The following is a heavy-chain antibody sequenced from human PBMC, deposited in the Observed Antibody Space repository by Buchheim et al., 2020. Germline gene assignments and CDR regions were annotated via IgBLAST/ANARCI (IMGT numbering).Heavy chain of an antibody. V-gene: IGHV3-74*01. CDR3: ARGGGSGKLDY. J-gene: IGHJ4*02. Sequence: SCAASGFIFSNYWMHWVRQAPGKGLAWVSLIYSDGTNTNYADSVKGRITISRDNAKSTLYLQMNSLRAEDTAVYYCARGGGSGKLDYWGQG. D-gene: IGHD5-24*01. CDR1: GFIFSNYW. CDR2: IYSDGTNT.